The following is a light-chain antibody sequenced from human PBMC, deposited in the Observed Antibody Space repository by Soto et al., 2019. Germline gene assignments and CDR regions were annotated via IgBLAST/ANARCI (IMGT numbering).Light chain of an antibody. J-gene: IGLJ7*02. CDR1: SSNIGAGYD. Sequence: QSVLTQPPSVSGAPGQRVTISCTGSSSNIGAGYDVHWYQQLPGTAPKLLFYGNSNRPSGVPDRFSGSKSGTSASLAITGLQAEDEADYYCQSYDSSLSGAVFGGGTQLTAL. V-gene: IGLV1-40*01. CDR2: GNS. CDR3: QSYDSSLSGAV.